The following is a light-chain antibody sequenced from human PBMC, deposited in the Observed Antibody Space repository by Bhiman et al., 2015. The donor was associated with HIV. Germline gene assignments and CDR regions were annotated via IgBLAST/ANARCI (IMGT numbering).Light chain of an antibody. Sequence: QSALTQPRSVSGSPGQSVTISCTGTSSDVGGYNYVSWFQHHPGKAPKLMIYDVNKRPSGVPDRFSGSKSGNTASLTISGLQAEDEAVYYCSSYSSSASWVFGGGTHLTVL. CDR3: SSYSSSASWV. CDR1: SSDVGGYNY. J-gene: IGLJ3*02. V-gene: IGLV2-11*01. CDR2: DVN.